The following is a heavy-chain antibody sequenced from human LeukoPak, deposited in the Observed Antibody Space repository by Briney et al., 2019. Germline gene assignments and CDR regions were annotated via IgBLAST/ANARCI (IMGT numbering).Heavy chain of an antibody. Sequence: GGSLRLSCAASGFTFSNFWMHWVRQAPGKGLVWVSRINIDGSTTSYADSVKGRFTISRDNAKNSLYLQMNSLRAEDTAVYYCARDGSSWFDNWGQGTLVTVSS. CDR2: INIDGSTT. CDR1: GFTFSNFW. V-gene: IGHV3-74*01. CDR3: ARDGSSWFDN. D-gene: IGHD6-13*01. J-gene: IGHJ4*02.